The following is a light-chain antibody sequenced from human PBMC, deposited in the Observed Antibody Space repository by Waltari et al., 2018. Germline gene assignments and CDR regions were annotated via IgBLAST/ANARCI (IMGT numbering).Light chain of an antibody. CDR1: SSDVCVYKS. CDR3: SSYTSSSTVV. J-gene: IGLJ2*01. CDR2: DVS. V-gene: IGLV2-14*03. Sequence: QSALTQPASVSGSPGQSITIPCTGTSSDVCVYKSVSWYQQHPGKAPKLMIYDVSNRPSGVSSRFSGSKSGNTASLTISGLQAEDEADYYCSSYTSSSTVVFGGGTKLTVL.